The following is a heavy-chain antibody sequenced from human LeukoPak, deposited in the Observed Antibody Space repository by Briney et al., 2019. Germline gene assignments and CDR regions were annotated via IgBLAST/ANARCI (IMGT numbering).Heavy chain of an antibody. CDR2: IIPIFGTA. D-gene: IGHD4-17*01. V-gene: IGHV1-69*13. CDR3: ARASTSDYGDYGDWFDP. J-gene: IGHJ5*02. Sequence: VTVSCKASGGTFSSYAISWVRQAPGQGLEWMGGIIPIFGTANYAQKFQGRVTITADESTSTAYMELSSLRSEDTAVYYCARASTSDYGDYGDWFDPWGQGTLVTVSS. CDR1: GGTFSSYA.